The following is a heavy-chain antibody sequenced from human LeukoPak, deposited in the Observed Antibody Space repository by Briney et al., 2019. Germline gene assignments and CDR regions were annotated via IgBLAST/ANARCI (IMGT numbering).Heavy chain of an antibody. V-gene: IGHV1-3*01. J-gene: IGHJ4*02. Sequence: KFQGRVTITRDTSASTAYMKLSSLRSEDTALHYCARRSYSSSRPPFDYWGQGTLVTVSS. D-gene: IGHD6-13*01. CDR3: ARRSYSSSRPPFDY.